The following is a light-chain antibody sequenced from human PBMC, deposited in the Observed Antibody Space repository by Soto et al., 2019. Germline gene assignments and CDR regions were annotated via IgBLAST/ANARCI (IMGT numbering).Light chain of an antibody. V-gene: IGKV1-5*03. CDR1: QIVSAW. J-gene: IGKJ2*01. CDR2: KVS. CDR3: QQYNCYLYS. Sequence: EIQVTLSPSTLSASVGDRVTITCRRSQIVSAWSGWHQQKPGTAPKLLIYKVSTLESGVPLRFAGSGSRTESNLTISSLQIDDFTTYCCQQYNCYLYSFGEGTMV.